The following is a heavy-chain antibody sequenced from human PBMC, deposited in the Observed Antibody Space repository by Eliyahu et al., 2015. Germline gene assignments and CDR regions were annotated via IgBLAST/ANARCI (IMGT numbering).Heavy chain of an antibody. CDR3: ARARHRGSDLI. D-gene: IGHD3-10*01. CDR2: IIPILGIA. CDR1: GGTFSSYT. V-gene: IGHV1-69*02. J-gene: IGHJ3*02. Sequence: EVKKPGSSVKVSCKASGGTFSSYTISWVRQAPGQGLEWMGRIIPILGIANYAQKFQGRVTITADQTHSPAHMEPSSPRSEDTAVYYCARARHRGSDLIWGQGTMVTVSS.